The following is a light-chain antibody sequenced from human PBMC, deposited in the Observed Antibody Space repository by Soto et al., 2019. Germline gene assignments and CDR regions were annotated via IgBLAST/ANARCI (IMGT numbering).Light chain of an antibody. CDR3: QQRSNWPPWT. Sequence: VLTQSPPTLSLSPGERATLSCRASQSVSSYLAWYQQKPGQAPRLLIYDASNRATGIPARFSGSGSGTDFPLTISRLEPEDFAVYYCQQRSNWPPWTFGPGTKVEIK. V-gene: IGKV3-11*01. CDR1: QSVSSY. J-gene: IGKJ1*01. CDR2: DAS.